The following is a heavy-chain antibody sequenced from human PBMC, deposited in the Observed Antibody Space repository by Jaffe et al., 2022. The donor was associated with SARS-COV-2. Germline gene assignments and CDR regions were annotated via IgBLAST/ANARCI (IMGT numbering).Heavy chain of an antibody. CDR2: INHSGST. D-gene: IGHD2-8*02. Sequence: QVQLQQWGAGLLKPSETLSLTCAVYGGSFSGYYWSWIRQPPGKGLEWIGEINHSGSTNYNPSLKSRVTISVDTSKNQFSLKLSSVTAADTAVYYCARLVSGRNYYGMDVWGQGTTVTVSS. CDR1: GGSFSGYY. J-gene: IGHJ6*02. V-gene: IGHV4-34*01. CDR3: ARLVSGRNYYGMDV.